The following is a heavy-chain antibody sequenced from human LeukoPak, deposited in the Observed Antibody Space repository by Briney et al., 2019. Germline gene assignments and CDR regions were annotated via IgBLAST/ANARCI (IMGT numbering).Heavy chain of an antibody. CDR3: ARDGDRYYDFWSGYSAPDY. CDR2: ISYDGSNK. D-gene: IGHD3-3*01. V-gene: IGHV3-30*04. Sequence: PGGSLRLSCAASGFTFSSYAMHWVRQAPGKGLEWVAVISYDGSNKYYADSVKGRFTISRDNSKNTLYLQMNSLRAEDTAVYYCARDGDRYYDFWSGYSAPDYWGQGTLVTVSS. J-gene: IGHJ4*02. CDR1: GFTFSSYA.